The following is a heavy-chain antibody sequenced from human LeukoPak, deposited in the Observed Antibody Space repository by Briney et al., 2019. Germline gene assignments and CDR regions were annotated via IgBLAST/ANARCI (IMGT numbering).Heavy chain of an antibody. D-gene: IGHD4-17*01. V-gene: IGHV3-23*01. Sequence: GGSLRLSCAASGFTFSSYAMSWVRQAPGKGLEWVSAIRGSGGNTYYADSVRGRFTVSRDNSKNTLWLQMTSLRAEDTAVYYCARAKYDYGDPVGWFDPWGQGTLVTVSS. CDR2: IRGSGGNT. CDR1: GFTFSSYA. CDR3: ARAKYDYGDPVGWFDP. J-gene: IGHJ5*02.